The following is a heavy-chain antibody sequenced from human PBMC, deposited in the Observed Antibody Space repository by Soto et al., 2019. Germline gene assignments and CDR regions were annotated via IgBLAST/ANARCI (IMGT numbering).Heavy chain of an antibody. J-gene: IGHJ4*02. CDR1: GFNISGSA. Sequence: QPGGSLRLSCVASGFNISGSAVHWVRQASGKGLEWIGRIRSKPNKFATTYGASMQGRLSFSRDDSKNTAYLQMNSLKTEDTAVYYCASVRLFGVVFDYWGRGTLVTVSS. V-gene: IGHV3-73*01. CDR2: IRSKPNKFAT. CDR3: ASVRLFGVVFDY. D-gene: IGHD3-3*01.